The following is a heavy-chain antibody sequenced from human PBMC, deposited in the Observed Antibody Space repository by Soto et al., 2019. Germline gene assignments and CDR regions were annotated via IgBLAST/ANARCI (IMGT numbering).Heavy chain of an antibody. D-gene: IGHD6-13*01. CDR1: GFTVSSYH. CDR3: ARVHSGSYHYFDS. Sequence: EVQLVESGGGLVQPGGSLRLSCAASGFTVSSYHMSWVRQAPGKGLGWVSIIYSPGSADFADSVKGRFTISRDNSKITQHLQRSRLRAEGTAVNYCARVHSGSYHYFDSWGQGTPVTVSS. CDR2: IYSPGSA. V-gene: IGHV3-66*01. J-gene: IGHJ4*02.